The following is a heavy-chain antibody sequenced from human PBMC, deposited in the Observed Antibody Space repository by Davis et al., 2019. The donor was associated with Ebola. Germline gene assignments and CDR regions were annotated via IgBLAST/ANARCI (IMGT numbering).Heavy chain of an antibody. J-gene: IGHJ4*02. CDR3: ARDPGSVTYYKEGFD. Sequence: GGSLRLSCAASGFTFSSYAMSWVRQAPGKGLEWVSAISGSGGSTYYADSVKGRFTISRDNAKNSLYLQMNSLRAEDTAIYYCARDPGSVTYYKEGFDWGQGTLVTVSS. D-gene: IGHD3-10*01. CDR1: GFTFSSYA. V-gene: IGHV3-23*01. CDR2: ISGSGGST.